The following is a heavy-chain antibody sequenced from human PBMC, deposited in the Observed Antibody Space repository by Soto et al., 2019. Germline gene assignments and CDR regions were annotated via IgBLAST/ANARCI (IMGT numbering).Heavy chain of an antibody. D-gene: IGHD2-15*01. Sequence: PGGSLRLSCAASGFTFSNAWMNWVRQAPGKGLEWVGRIKSKSDGGTTDYSAPVKGRFTISRDDSKNTLYLQMNSLKSEDTAVYYCTTLGYWSGGAYYSLDYWGPGTLVTVSS. V-gene: IGHV3-15*07. CDR1: GFTFSNAW. CDR3: TTLGYWSGGAYYSLDY. CDR2: IKSKSDGGTT. J-gene: IGHJ4*02.